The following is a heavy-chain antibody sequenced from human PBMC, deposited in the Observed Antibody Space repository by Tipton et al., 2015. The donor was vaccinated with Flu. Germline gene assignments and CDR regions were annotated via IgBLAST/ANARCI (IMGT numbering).Heavy chain of an antibody. CDR2: IYPGDSDT. D-gene: IGHD6-13*01. CDR3: AGRGIAAAGTQDDAFDI. CDR1: GYSFTSYW. V-gene: IGHV5-51*01. J-gene: IGHJ3*02. Sequence: QSGAEVKKPGESLKISCKGSGYSFTSYWIGWVRQMPGKGLEWMRIIYPGDSDTRYSPYFQGQVTISADISISTAYLQWRSLKASDTAMYYCAGRGIAAAGTQDDAFDIWCQGTMVTVSS.